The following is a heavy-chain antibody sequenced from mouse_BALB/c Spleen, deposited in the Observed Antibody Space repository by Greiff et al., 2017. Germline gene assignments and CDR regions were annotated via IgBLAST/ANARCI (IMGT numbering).Heavy chain of an antibody. CDR2: IDPYYGGT. V-gene: IGHV1-39*01. CDR1: GYSFTGYN. CDR3: ARGGDGYDEGGNYAMDF. Sequence: EVKLQESGPELEKPGASVKISCKASGYSFTGYNMNWVKQSNGKSLEWIGNIDPYYGGTSYNQKFKGKATLTVDKSSSTAYMQLKSLTSEDSAVYYCARGGDGYDEGGNYAMDFWGQGTSVTVSS. D-gene: IGHD2-2*01. J-gene: IGHJ4*01.